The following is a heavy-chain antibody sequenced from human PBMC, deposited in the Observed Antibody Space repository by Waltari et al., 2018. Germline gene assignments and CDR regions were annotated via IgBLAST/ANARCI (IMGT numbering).Heavy chain of an antibody. CDR1: GFNFDSYW. J-gene: IGHJ4*02. V-gene: IGHV3-7*03. CDR3: ARPENMGELYYY. D-gene: IGHD3-16*01. CDR2: INQNGSDK. Sequence: EVQLVESGGGLVQPGGSLSLSCEASGFNFDSYWMPWVRQAPGKGLECVANINQNGSDKKYVDSVKGRFNISRDNGKNSLFLQMNNLRGDDTAIYYCARPENMGELYYYWGLGTLVTVST.